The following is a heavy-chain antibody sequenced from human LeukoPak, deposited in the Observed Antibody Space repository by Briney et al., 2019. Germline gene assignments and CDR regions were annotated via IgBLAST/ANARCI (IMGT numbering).Heavy chain of an antibody. CDR2: IYYSGST. D-gene: IGHD3-16*02. CDR1: GDSISSGGYY. J-gene: IGHJ6*03. Sequence: SETLSLTCVVSGDSISSGGYYWGWIRQPPGKGLEWIGSIYYSGSTYYNPSLKSRVTISVDTSKNQFSLKLSSVTAADTAVYYCARLIYDYVWGSYRYTEPYYMDVWGKGTTVTISS. CDR3: ARLIYDYVWGSYRYTEPYYMDV. V-gene: IGHV4-39*01.